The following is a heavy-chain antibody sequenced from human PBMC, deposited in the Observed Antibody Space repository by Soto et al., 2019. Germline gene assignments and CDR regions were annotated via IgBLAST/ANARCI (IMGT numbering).Heavy chain of an antibody. Sequence: GGSLRLSCAGSGFIFSNVWMNWVRQAPGKGLEWVGHIKSKSDDGTTDYAAPVKGRFTISRDDSKNTLYLEMNSPQSEDTALYYCNTYGVGATNRWFDPWGQGNLVTV. D-gene: IGHD1-26*01. V-gene: IGHV3-15*01. CDR3: NTYGVGATNRWFDP. J-gene: IGHJ5*01. CDR2: IKSKSDDGTT. CDR1: GFIFSNVW.